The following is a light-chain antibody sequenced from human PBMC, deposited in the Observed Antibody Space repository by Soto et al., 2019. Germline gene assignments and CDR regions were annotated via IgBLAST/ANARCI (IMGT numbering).Light chain of an antibody. J-gene: IGKJ5*01. V-gene: IGKV3-11*01. Sequence: TLSLSPGERATLSCRASQSVSSYLAWYQQKPGQAPRLLIYDASNRATGIPARFSGSGSGTDFTLTISSLEPEDFAAYYCQQRSNWPSITFGQGTRLEIK. CDR3: QQRSNWPSIT. CDR2: DAS. CDR1: QSVSSY.